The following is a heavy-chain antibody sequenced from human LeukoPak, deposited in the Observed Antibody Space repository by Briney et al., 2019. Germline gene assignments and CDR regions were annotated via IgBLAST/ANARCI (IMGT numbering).Heavy chain of an antibody. V-gene: IGHV4-39*01. D-gene: IGHD6-19*01. CDR2: IYYSGST. Sequence: SETLSLTCTVSGGSISSTSYSWSWMRQSPGKGLEWIGNIYYSGSTYYNPSLKSRVTISVDTSKNQFSLKLSSVTAADTAVYYCARHAPHSSGWYVVFDYWGQGTQVTVAS. CDR1: GGSISSTSYS. CDR3: ARHAPHSSGWYVVFDY. J-gene: IGHJ4*02.